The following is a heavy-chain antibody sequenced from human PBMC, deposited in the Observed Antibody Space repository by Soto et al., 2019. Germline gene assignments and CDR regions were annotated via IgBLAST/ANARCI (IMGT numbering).Heavy chain of an antibody. CDR3: ARRAETNGWNGFGADKYYFDF. Sequence: VNFSCKASGYTFTSYDIYWVRQATGQGLEWMGWMNPNTGNSGYAQKFQGRVTMTSDTSISTAHMELSSLRSEDTAVYYCARRAETNGWNGFGADKYYFDFWGQGTLVTVSS. D-gene: IGHD1-1*01. V-gene: IGHV1-8*01. CDR1: GYTFTSYD. CDR2: MNPNTGNS. J-gene: IGHJ4*02.